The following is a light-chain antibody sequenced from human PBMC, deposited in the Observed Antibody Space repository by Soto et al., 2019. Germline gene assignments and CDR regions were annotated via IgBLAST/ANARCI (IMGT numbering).Light chain of an antibody. Sequence: QLVLTQSPSASASLGASVKLTCTLSSGHSSYAIAWHQQQPEKGPRYLMKLNSDGSHSKGDGIPDRFSVSSSGAERYLTISSLQSEDEDDYYCQTWGTGPWVFGGGTKLTVL. J-gene: IGLJ3*02. CDR3: QTWGTGPWV. V-gene: IGLV4-69*01. CDR1: SGHSSYA. CDR2: LNSDGSH.